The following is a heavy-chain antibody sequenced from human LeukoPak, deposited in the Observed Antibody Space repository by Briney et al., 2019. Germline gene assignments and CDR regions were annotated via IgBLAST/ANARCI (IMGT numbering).Heavy chain of an antibody. D-gene: IGHD2-2*01. CDR3: ARGYCSSTSCYDLSEGGWLDP. J-gene: IGHJ5*02. CDR2: IYSGGST. V-gene: IGHV3-66*01. CDR1: GFTVSSNY. Sequence: GGSLRLSCAASGFTVSSNYMSWVRQAPGKGLEWVSVIYSGGSTYYADSVKGRFTISRDNSKNTLYLQMNSLRAEDTAVYYCARGYCSSTSCYDLSEGGWLDPWGQGTLVTVSS.